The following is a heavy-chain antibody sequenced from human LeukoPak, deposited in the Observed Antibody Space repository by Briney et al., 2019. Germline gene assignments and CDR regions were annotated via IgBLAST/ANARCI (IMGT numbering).Heavy chain of an antibody. CDR1: GGSFSGYY. CDR2: INHSGST. J-gene: IGHJ4*02. CDR3: ERGPLYDFWSGYIDY. D-gene: IGHD3-3*01. Sequence: SETLSLTCAVYGGSFSGYYWSWIRQPPGKGLEWIGEINHSGSTNYNPCRKSRVTISVDTSKHQFSMKLSSVTAADTAVYYCERGPLYDFWSGYIDYWGQGTLVTVSS. V-gene: IGHV4-34*01.